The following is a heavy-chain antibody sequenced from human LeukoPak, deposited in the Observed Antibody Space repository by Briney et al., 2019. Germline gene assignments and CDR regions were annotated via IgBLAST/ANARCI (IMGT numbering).Heavy chain of an antibody. CDR1: GFTFSSYG. Sequence: GGSLRLSCAASGFTFSSYGMHWVRQAPGKGLEWVAVIWYDGSNKYYADSVKGRFTISRDNSKNTLYLQMNSLRAEDTAVYYCARDLSSGYYYWFDPWGQGTLVTVSS. J-gene: IGHJ5*02. CDR3: ARDLSSGYYYWFDP. D-gene: IGHD3-22*01. CDR2: IWYDGSNK. V-gene: IGHV3-33*01.